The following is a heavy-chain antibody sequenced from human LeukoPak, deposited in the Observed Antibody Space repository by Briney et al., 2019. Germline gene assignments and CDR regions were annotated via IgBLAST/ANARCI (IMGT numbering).Heavy chain of an antibody. CDR2: INSDGSST. D-gene: IGHD3-3*01. J-gene: IGHJ5*02. V-gene: IGHV3-74*01. Sequence: GGSLRLSCAASGFTFSSYWMQWVRQAPGKGLVWVSRINSDGSSTSYADSVKGRFTISRDNAKNTLYLQMNSLRAEDTAVYYCARDPVLRFLEWTLNWFDPWGQGTLVTVSS. CDR1: GFTFSSYW. CDR3: ARDPVLRFLEWTLNWFDP.